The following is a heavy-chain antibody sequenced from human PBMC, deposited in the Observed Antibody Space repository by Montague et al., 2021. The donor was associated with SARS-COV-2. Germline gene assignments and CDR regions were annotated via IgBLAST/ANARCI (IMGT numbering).Heavy chain of an antibody. V-gene: IGHV2-70*11. J-gene: IGHJ6*02. D-gene: IGHD3-9*01. CDR2: IDWDDDK. CDR1: GFSLSTSGMC. CDR3: ARTYYDILPSRGCDIDV. Sequence: PALVKPTQTLTLTCTFSGFSLSTSGMCVSWIRQPPGKALEWLARIDWDDDKYYSTSLKTRLTISKDTSKNQVVLTMTNMDSVDTATYYCARTYYDILPSRGCDIDVWGQGTTVTVSS.